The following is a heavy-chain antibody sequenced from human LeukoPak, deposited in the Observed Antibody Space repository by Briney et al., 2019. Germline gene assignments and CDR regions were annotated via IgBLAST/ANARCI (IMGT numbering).Heavy chain of an antibody. CDR2: ISSSSSYI. Sequence: GGSLRLSCAASGFTFSSYSMNWVRQAPGKGLEWVSSISSSSSYIYYADSVKGRFTISRDNVKNSLYLQMNSLRAEDTALYYCARAPGVRYYDYMDVWGKGTTVTVSS. CDR1: GFTFSSYS. J-gene: IGHJ6*03. CDR3: ARAPGVRYYDYMDV. V-gene: IGHV3-21*04. D-gene: IGHD2-8*01.